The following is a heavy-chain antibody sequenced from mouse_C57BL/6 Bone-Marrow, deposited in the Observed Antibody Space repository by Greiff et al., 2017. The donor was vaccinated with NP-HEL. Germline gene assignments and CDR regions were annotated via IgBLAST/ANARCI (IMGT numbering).Heavy chain of an antibody. CDR2: IYPRSGST. D-gene: IGHD2-5*01. CDR1: GYTFTSYG. Sequence: QVQLQQSGAELARPGASVKLSCKASGYTFTSYGISWVKQRPGQGLAWIGEIYPRSGSTNYNEKFKSKATLTVAKSSSTAYMQLSSLTAEDTAVDYSARYYSNPAWFADWGQGTLVTVSA. J-gene: IGHJ3*01. V-gene: IGHV1-81*01. CDR3: ARYYSNPAWFAD.